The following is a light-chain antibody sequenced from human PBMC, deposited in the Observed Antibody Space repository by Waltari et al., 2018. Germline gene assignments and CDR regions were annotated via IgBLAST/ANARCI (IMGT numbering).Light chain of an antibody. CDR1: QSISTW. J-gene: IGKJ1*01. Sequence: DIQMTQSPSTLSASVGDRVTLTCRASQSISTWLAWYQQKPGKDPNLLIYNASTLEGGVPSRFSGSGSGTEFTLTISSLQPDDFASYYCQKYDNYPWTFGQGTKVELK. CDR2: NAS. V-gene: IGKV1-5*03. CDR3: QKYDNYPWT.